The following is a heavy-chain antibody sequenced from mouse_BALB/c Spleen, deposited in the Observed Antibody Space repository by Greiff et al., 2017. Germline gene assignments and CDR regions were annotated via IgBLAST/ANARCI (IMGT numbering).Heavy chain of an antibody. CDR1: GFTFSSYA. J-gene: IGHJ1*01. V-gene: IGHV5-6-5*01. CDR2: ISSGGST. Sequence: EVKLVESGGGLVKPGGSLKLSCAASGFTFSSYAMSWVRQTPEKRLEWVASISSGGSTYYPDSVKGRFTISRDNARNILYLQMSSLRSEDTAMYDCAVCMITTYFDVWGAGTTVTVSS. D-gene: IGHD2-4*01. CDR3: AVCMITTYFDV.